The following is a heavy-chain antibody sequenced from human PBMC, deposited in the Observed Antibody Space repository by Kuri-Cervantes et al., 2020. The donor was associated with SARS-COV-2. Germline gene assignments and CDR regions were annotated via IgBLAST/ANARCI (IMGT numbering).Heavy chain of an antibody. CDR1: GFTFSSYS. J-gene: IGHJ3*02. CDR2: ISSSSSTI. V-gene: IGHV3-48*01. D-gene: IGHD3-3*01. CDR3: ARDTIFGVVIRESSAFDI. Sequence: GGSLRLSCAASGFTFSSYSMNWVRQAPGKGLEWVSYISSSSSTIYYADSVKGRFTISRDNAKNSLYLQMNSLRGEDTAVYYCARDTIFGVVIRESSAFDIWGQGTMVTVSS.